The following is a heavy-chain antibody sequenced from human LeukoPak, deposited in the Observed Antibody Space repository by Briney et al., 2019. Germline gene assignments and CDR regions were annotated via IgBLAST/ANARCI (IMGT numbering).Heavy chain of an antibody. D-gene: IGHD3-16*01. J-gene: IGHJ4*02. V-gene: IGHV3-23*01. CDR1: GFIFSSYA. CDR2: LRGNGDT. Sequence: GGSLRLSCAASGFIFSSYAMSWVREAPARGLEWVSSLRGNGDTFYADSVKGRFTLSRDESRNTVYLRLNNLRVEDTAVYYCAKASWVSSADAVLWGQGTVVTVSS. CDR3: AKASWVSSADAVL.